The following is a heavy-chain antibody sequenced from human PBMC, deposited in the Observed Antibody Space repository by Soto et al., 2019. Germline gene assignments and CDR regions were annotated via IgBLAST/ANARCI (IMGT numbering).Heavy chain of an antibody. CDR2: ISWNSGDK. D-gene: IGHD2-21*01. Sequence: VQMVESGGGLVKPGMSLRLSCAASGFRFDDFAMHWVRQGQGKGLEWVSGISWNSGDKDYGDSVKGRFVISRDNDKNSLDLQMNSLRPEDTAAYYCVRGRGPMNRGYFFSWGRGTLVIVSP. CDR3: VRGRGPMNRGYFFS. CDR1: GFRFDDFA. J-gene: IGHJ4*02. V-gene: IGHV3-9*01.